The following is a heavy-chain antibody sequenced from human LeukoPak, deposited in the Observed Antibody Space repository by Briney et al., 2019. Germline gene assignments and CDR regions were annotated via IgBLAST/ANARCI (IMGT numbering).Heavy chain of an antibody. Sequence: GESLKISCKGSGYSFTSYWIGWLRQMPGKGLEWMGIIYPGDSDTRYSPSFQGQVTISADKSISTAYLQWSSLKASDTAMYYCARQFYDSSGYDAFDIWGQGTMVTVSS. D-gene: IGHD3-22*01. CDR1: GYSFTSYW. CDR2: IYPGDSDT. CDR3: ARQFYDSSGYDAFDI. J-gene: IGHJ3*02. V-gene: IGHV5-51*01.